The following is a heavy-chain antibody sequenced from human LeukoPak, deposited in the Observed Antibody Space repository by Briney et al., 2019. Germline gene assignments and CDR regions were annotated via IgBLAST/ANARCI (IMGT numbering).Heavy chain of an antibody. CDR2: ISTFNGDT. Sequence: ASVKVSCKASGYTFIDYGISWMRQAPGQGLEWMGWISTFNGDTNYAQRLQGRVTVTTDTSTSTAYMELRSLRSDDTAVYYCARTSQSYELLSGSDLGYWGQGTLVTVSS. CDR1: GYTFIDYG. V-gene: IGHV1-18*01. CDR3: ARTSQSYELLSGSDLGY. D-gene: IGHD3/OR15-3a*01. J-gene: IGHJ4*02.